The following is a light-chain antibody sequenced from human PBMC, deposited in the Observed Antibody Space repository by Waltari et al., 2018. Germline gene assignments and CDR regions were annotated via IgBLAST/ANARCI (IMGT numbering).Light chain of an antibody. V-gene: IGKV1-39*01. CDR3: QQSYTTPYT. CDR1: QLVYNF. J-gene: IGKJ2*01. CDR2: AAS. Sequence: DIQMTQSPSSLSVSVGDRVTITYRASQLVYNFLSSYQQKPGQAPSLLIYAASSLQSGVPSRFSGRGSGTDFTLTISSLQPEDFATYYCQQSYTTPYTFGQGTRLDIK.